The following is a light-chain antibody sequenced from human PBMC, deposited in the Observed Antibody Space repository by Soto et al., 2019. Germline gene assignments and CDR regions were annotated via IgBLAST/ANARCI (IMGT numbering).Light chain of an antibody. CDR2: GTS. J-gene: IGKJ3*01. V-gene: IGKV3-20*01. CDR3: QQYGSSLFT. CDR1: QDSGYR. Sequence: TQSPSSLSASVGDRVTITCRASQDSGYRLGWYQQKPGQAPRVLIYGTSIRASGVPERFSGGGSGTDFTLTITRLEPEDFAVYYCQQYGSSLFTFGPGTKVDFK.